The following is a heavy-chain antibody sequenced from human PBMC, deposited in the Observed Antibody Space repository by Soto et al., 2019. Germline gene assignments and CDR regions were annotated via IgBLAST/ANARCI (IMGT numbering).Heavy chain of an antibody. CDR1: GYKFINYF. Sequence: QVQLVQSGAEVKKPGASVKVSCKASGYKFINYFISWVRQAPGQGLEWMGWINPDKDDRKYAEKFQGRVTMTTDPFTSTAYMELGNLRFDDTAVYYCARELGPTDSVRLDVWGQGTTVTISS. CDR2: INPDKDDR. CDR3: ARELGPTDSVRLDV. V-gene: IGHV1-18*04. D-gene: IGHD3-10*02. J-gene: IGHJ6*02.